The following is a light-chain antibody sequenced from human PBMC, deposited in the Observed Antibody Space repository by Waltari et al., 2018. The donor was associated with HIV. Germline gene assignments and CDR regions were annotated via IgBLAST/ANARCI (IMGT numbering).Light chain of an antibody. V-gene: IGKV2-28*01. J-gene: IGKJ1*01. Sequence: IMMTQSPLSLPVTPGEPAPISCRSSQSLLHDNGDKYLDWYLQKPGQSPQLLIYLGSNRASGVPDRFSGSGSGTDFTLKISRVEAEDVGVYYCMQALQPPWTFGQGTKVEIK. CDR1: QSLLHDNGDKY. CDR2: LGS. CDR3: MQALQPPWT.